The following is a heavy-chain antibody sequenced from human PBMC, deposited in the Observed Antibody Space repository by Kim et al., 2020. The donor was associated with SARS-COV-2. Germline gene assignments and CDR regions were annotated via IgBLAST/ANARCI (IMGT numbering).Heavy chain of an antibody. J-gene: IGHJ6*02. Sequence: QKFQCRVTITADKSTSTAYMELSSLRSEDTAVYYCARDSPYCTSTSCLDVWGQGTTVTVSS. V-gene: IGHV1-69*04. D-gene: IGHD2-2*01. CDR3: ARDSPYCTSTSCLDV.